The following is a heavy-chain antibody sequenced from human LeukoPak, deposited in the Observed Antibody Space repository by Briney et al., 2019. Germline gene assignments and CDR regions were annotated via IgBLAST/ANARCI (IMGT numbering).Heavy chain of an antibody. J-gene: IGHJ4*02. CDR1: GGSISSYY. V-gene: IGHV4-59*01. Sequence: SETLSLTCTVSGGSISSYYRSWIRQPPGKGLEWIGYIYYSGSTNYNPSLKSRVTISVDTSKNQFSLKLSSVTAADTAVYYCARARSYCGGDCYSSPYFDYWGQGTLVTVSS. CDR3: ARARSYCGGDCYSSPYFDY. CDR2: IYYSGST. D-gene: IGHD2-21*02.